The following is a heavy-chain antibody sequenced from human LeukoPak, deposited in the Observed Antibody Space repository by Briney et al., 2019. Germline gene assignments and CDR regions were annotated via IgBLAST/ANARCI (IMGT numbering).Heavy chain of an antibody. J-gene: IGHJ5*02. CDR1: GGSISSGGYY. CDR2: IYYSGST. Sequence: PSETLSLTCTVSGGSISSGGYYWSWIRQPPGKGLEWIGYIYYSGSTNYNPSLKSRVTISVDTSKNQFSLKLSSVTAADTAVYYCARERAVAGTGDWFDPWGQGTLVTVSS. V-gene: IGHV4-61*08. D-gene: IGHD6-19*01. CDR3: ARERAVAGTGDWFDP.